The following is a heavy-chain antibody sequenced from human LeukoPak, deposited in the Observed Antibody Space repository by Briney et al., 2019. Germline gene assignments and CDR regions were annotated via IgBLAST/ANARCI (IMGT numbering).Heavy chain of an antibody. J-gene: IGHJ4*02. CDR2: ITSSGSST. Sequence: PGGSLRLSCAASGFTFSDYSMSWIRQAPGKGLECVSHITSSGSSTDYGDSVKGRFTISRDNAKNSLFLEMNSLRVEDTAVYYCARLGAVAGFNFDYWGQGTLVTVSS. V-gene: IGHV3-11*04. CDR1: GFTFSDYS. D-gene: IGHD6-19*01. CDR3: ARLGAVAGFNFDY.